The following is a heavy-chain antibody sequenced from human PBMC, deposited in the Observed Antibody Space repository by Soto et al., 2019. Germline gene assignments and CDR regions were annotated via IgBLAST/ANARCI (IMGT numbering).Heavy chain of an antibody. D-gene: IGHD1-7*01. CDR1: GGSISSGDYY. Sequence: SETLSLTCTVSGGSISSGDYYWSWIRQPPGKGLEWIGYIYYSGSTYYNPSLKSRVTISVDTSKNQFSLKLSSVTAADTAVYYCARVEVDNWNYVSFDYWGQGTLVTVS. J-gene: IGHJ4*02. CDR2: IYYSGST. V-gene: IGHV4-30-4*01. CDR3: ARVEVDNWNYVSFDY.